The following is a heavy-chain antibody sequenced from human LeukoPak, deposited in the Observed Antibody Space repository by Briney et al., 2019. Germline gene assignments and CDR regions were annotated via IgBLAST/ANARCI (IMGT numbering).Heavy chain of an antibody. J-gene: IGHJ3*02. D-gene: IGHD2-15*01. V-gene: IGHV3-23*01. CDR3: AKGERLGYCSGGSCIPKEAFDI. CDR1: GFTFSSYA. Sequence: QPGGSLRLSCAASGFTFSSYAMSWVRQAPGKGLEWVSAISGSGGSTYYADSVKGRFTISRDNSKNTLYLQMNSLRAEDTAVYYCAKGERLGYCSGGSCIPKEAFDIWGQGTMVTVSS. CDR2: ISGSGGST.